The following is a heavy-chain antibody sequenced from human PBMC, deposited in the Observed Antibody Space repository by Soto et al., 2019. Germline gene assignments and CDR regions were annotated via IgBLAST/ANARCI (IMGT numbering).Heavy chain of an antibody. CDR1: GFTFSTYG. CDR3: AKVLAYCSSSTCSREAYYDYGMDV. J-gene: IGHJ6*04. D-gene: IGHD2-2*01. CDR2: ISYDGGNK. V-gene: IGHV3-30*18. Sequence: GGSLRLSWSASGFTFSTYGMHWVRQAPGKGLGWVAVISYDGGNKYYGESVKGRFSISRDNPKNTVYLQMNGLRAEDTAVYYCAKVLAYCSSSTCSREAYYDYGMDVWGTGTTVTVSS.